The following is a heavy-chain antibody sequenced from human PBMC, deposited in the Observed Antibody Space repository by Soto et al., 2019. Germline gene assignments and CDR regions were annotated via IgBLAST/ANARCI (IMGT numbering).Heavy chain of an antibody. V-gene: IGHV3-23*01. CDR2: ISGSGGST. D-gene: IGHD3-10*01. Sequence: PWGSLRLSCAASGFTFSSYAMSWVRQAPGKGLEWVSAISGSGGSTYYADSVKGRFTISRDNSKNTLYLQMNSLRAEDTAVYYCAKFSGSSPYYGMDVWGQGTTVTVSS. J-gene: IGHJ6*02. CDR3: AKFSGSSPYYGMDV. CDR1: GFTFSSYA.